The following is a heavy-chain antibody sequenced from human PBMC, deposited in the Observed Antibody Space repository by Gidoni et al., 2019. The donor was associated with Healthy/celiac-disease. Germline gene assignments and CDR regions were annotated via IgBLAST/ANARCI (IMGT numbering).Heavy chain of an antibody. V-gene: IGHV3-48*02. D-gene: IGHD3-22*01. CDR1: GFPFSSYS. J-gene: IGHJ3*02. CDR3: ARDLYGGYDAFDI. Sequence: EVQLVESGGGLVQLGGSLRLSCAASGFPFSSYSMNWVRQARGKGLEWVSYISSSSSTIYYADSVKGRFTISRDNAKNSLYLQMNSLRDEDTAVYYCARDLYGGYDAFDIWGQGTMVTVSS. CDR2: ISSSSSTI.